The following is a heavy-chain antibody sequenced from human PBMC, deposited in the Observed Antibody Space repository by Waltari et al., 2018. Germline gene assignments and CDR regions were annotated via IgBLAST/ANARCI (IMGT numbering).Heavy chain of an antibody. J-gene: IGHJ4*02. V-gene: IGHV3-7*01. Sequence: EVQLVESGGGLVQPGGSLRLSCGASGFTFSRYWMSWVRQTPGKGLEWVANINYDGSQKYYVDSVKGRFTISRDNAKNSVYLQMNSLRVEDTAVYYCAKSRGFAYWGQGTLITVSS. D-gene: IGHD2-2*01. CDR3: AKSRGFAY. CDR2: INYDGSQK. CDR1: GFTFSRYW.